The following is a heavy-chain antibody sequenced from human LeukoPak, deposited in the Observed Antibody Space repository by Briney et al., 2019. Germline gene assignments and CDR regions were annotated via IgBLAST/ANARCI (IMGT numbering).Heavy chain of an antibody. Sequence: ASVKVSCMASGYTFTSYGISWVRQAPGQGLEWMGWISAYNGNTNYAQKLQGRVTMTTDTSTSTAYMELRSLRSDDTAVYYCARVPRVGGSGSYEDYWGQGTLVTVSS. J-gene: IGHJ4*02. CDR2: ISAYNGNT. CDR3: ARVPRVGGSGSYEDY. CDR1: GYTFTSYG. D-gene: IGHD3-10*01. V-gene: IGHV1-18*01.